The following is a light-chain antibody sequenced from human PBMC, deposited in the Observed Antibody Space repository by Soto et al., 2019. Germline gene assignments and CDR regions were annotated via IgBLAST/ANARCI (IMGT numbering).Light chain of an antibody. CDR3: SSSTSRTTRV. J-gene: IGLJ2*01. CDR1: TNDFDLYKY. Sequence: QSALAQPVSVSGSPGQSITISCTGTTNDFDLYKYVSWYQQHPGKAPKLLIFDVNHRPSGVSNRFSGSKSANTASLTISGLQAEDEADYYCSSSTSRTTRVFGGATKLTVL. V-gene: IGLV2-14*03. CDR2: DVN.